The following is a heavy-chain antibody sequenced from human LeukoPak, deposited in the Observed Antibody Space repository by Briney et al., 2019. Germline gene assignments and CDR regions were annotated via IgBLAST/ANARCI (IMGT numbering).Heavy chain of an antibody. J-gene: IGHJ4*02. CDR3: AKLRGSYDILTGYDF. V-gene: IGHV3-23*01. CDR2: ISGSGGIT. Sequence: GGSLRLSCAASGFTLWSYAMSWVRQVPGKGLEWVSTISGSGGITYYADSVEGRFTISRDNSKNILYLQMNSLRAEDTAVYYCAKLRGSYDILTGYDFWGQGILVTVS. CDR1: GFTLWSYA. D-gene: IGHD3-9*01.